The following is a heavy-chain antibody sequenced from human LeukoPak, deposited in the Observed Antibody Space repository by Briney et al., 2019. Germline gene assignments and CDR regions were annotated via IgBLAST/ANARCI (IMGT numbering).Heavy chain of an antibody. CDR3: AREGMVATFDY. J-gene: IGHJ4*02. CDR2: ISSSSSYI. CDR1: GFPFSSYA. V-gene: IGHV3-21*01. D-gene: IGHD5-12*01. Sequence: GGSLRLSCAASGFPFSSYAMSWVRQAPGKGLEWVSSISSSSSYIYYADSVKGRFTISRDNAKNSLYLQMNSLRAEDTAVYYCAREGMVATFDYWGQGTLVTVSS.